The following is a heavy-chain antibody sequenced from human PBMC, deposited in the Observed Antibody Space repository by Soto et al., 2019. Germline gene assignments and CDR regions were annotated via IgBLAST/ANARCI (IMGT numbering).Heavy chain of an antibody. D-gene: IGHD3-3*01. V-gene: IGHV1-58*01. CDR2: IVVGSGNT. J-gene: IGHJ5*02. CDR3: AAARITIFGVVISPFDP. CDR1: GFTFTSSA. Sequence: GASVKVSCKASGFTFTSSAVQWVRQARGQRLEWIGWIVVGSGNTNYAQKFQERVTITRDMSTSTAYMELSSLRSEDTAVYYCAAARITIFGVVISPFDPWGQGTLVTVSS.